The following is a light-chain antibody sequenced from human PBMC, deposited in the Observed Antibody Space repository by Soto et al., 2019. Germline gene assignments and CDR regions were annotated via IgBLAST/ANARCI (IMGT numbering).Light chain of an antibody. CDR3: CSYAGSSTLVI. CDR2: EVS. J-gene: IGLJ2*01. Sequence: QSALTQPASVSGSPGQSITISCTGTSSDVGSYNLVSWYQQHPGKVPKLMIYEVSRRPSGVSNRFSGSKSGNTASLTISGLQAEDEADYYCCSYAGSSTLVIFGGGTQLTVL. V-gene: IGLV2-23*02. CDR1: SSDVGSYNL.